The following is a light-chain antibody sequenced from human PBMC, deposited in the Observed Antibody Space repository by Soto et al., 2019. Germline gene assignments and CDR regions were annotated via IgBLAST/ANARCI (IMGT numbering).Light chain of an antibody. CDR3: QHYNSYSEA. Sequence: PSTLSGSVGDRVTITCRASQTISSWLAWYQQKPGKAPKLLIYKASTLKSGVPSRFSGSGSGTEFTLTISSLQPDDFATYYCQHYNSYSEAFGQGTKVGIK. CDR1: QTISSW. CDR2: KAS. V-gene: IGKV1-5*03. J-gene: IGKJ1*01.